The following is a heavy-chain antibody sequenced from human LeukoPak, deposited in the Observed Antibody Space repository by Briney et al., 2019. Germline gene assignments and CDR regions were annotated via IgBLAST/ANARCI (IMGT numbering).Heavy chain of an antibody. CDR2: INGSGGRT. CDR3: AKDPFFDY. J-gene: IGHJ4*02. CDR1: GFTFSSYA. V-gene: IGHV3-23*01. Sequence: GGSLRLSCAASGFTFSSYAMSWVRQAPGKGLEWVSAINGSGGRTYYAVSVKGRFTISRDNSKNTLYLQMNSLRAEDTAIYYCAKDPFFDYWGQGTLVTVSS.